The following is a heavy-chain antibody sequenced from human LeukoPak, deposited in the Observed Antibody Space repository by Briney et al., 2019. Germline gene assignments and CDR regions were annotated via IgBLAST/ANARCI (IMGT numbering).Heavy chain of an antibody. CDR2: ISGYNGDT. CDR3: TRDGPAPGWYFDL. Sequence: ASVKVSCKASGYTFTNYGLSWVRQAPGQGLEWMGWISGYNGDTKYAQKLQDRVTMTTDTSTSTAYMELRSLRSDDTAVYFCTRDGPAPGWYFDLWAVAPWSLSPQ. V-gene: IGHV1-18*01. J-gene: IGHJ2*01. CDR1: GYTFTNYG.